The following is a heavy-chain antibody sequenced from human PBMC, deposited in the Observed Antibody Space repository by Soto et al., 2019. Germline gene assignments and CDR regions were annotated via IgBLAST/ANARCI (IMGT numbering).Heavy chain of an antibody. CDR3: ARVGISRSDGFDI. J-gene: IGHJ3*02. CDR2: IYYSGNA. V-gene: IGHV4-31*03. D-gene: IGHD3-3*02. CDR1: GGSISSDDYY. Sequence: SETLSLTCTVSGGSISSDDYYWSWIRQHPGKGLEWIGYIYYSGNAYYNRSLKSRVAISVDTSKNQFSLRLSSVTAADTAVYYCARVGISRSDGFDIWGQGTMVTV.